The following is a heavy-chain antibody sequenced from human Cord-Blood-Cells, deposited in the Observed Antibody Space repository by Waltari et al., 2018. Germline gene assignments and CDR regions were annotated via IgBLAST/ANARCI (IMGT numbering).Heavy chain of an antibody. D-gene: IGHD3-9*01. Sequence: QVQLQESGPGLVKPSETLSLTCAVSGYSISSGYYWGWIRHPPGKGLEWIGSIYHSGSTYYNPSLKSRVTISVDTSKNQFSLKLSSVTAADTAVYYCARIGGDYDILTGYYYFDYWGQGTLVTVSS. J-gene: IGHJ4*02. CDR2: IYHSGST. CDR1: GYSISSGYY. CDR3: ARIGGDYDILTGYYYFDY. V-gene: IGHV4-38-2*01.